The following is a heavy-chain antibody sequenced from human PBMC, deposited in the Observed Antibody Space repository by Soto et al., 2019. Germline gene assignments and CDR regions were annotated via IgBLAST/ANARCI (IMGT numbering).Heavy chain of an antibody. V-gene: IGHV3-74*01. D-gene: IGHD3-10*01. Sequence: EVQLVESGGGLLQPGGSLTLSGTASGFTFSNYWFHWVRQPPGKGLVWVSRTKSDGSGTSYTDSVKGRFTISRDNAYNTLYLQMSNLRAEDTAVYYCARGGFDYGPRRMDVWGKGTTVIVSS. CDR2: TKSDGSGT. CDR1: GFTFSNYW. J-gene: IGHJ6*04. CDR3: ARGGFDYGPRRMDV.